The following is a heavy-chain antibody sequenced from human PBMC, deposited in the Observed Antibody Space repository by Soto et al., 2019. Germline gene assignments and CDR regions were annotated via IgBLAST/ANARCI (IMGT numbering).Heavy chain of an antibody. V-gene: IGHV5-51*01. Sequence: GESLKISCKGSGYSFTSYWIGWVRQMPGKGLEWMGIIYPGDSDTRYSPSFQGQVTISADKSISTAYLQWSSLKASDTAMYYCERAGSLARNYYYGMGVWGQGTTVTVSS. CDR1: GYSFTSYW. CDR3: ERAGSLARNYYYGMGV. D-gene: IGHD3-10*01. CDR2: IYPGDSDT. J-gene: IGHJ6*02.